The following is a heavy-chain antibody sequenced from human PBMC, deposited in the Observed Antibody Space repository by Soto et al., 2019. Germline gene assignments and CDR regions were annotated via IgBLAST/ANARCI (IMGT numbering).Heavy chain of an antibody. CDR1: GGSFSGYY. CDR3: ARDTGGYGTRFDY. CDR2: IYYSGST. V-gene: IGHV4-59*01. D-gene: IGHD5-12*01. Sequence: SETLSLTCGVYGGSFSGYYWSWIRQPPGKGLEWIGYIYYSGSTNYNPSLKSRVTISVDTSKNQFPLKLSSVTAADTAVYYCARDTGGYGTRFDYWGQGTLVTVSS. J-gene: IGHJ4*02.